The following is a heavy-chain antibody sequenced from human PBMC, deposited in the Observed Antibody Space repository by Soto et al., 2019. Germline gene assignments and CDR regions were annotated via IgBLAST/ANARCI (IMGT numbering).Heavy chain of an antibody. V-gene: IGHV4-59*08. D-gene: IGHD3-22*01. CDR1: GDSIGTHY. Sequence: PSETLSLTCTISGDSIGTHYWSWIRQPPGKGLEWIGYIYYTGSTKFNPSLQSRVTMSVDTSKNQFSLRLSSVTAADTAVYYCARSSYYYDSSGYFFSWFDPWGQGTLVTVPS. J-gene: IGHJ5*02. CDR2: IYYTGST. CDR3: ARSSYYYDSSGYFFSWFDP.